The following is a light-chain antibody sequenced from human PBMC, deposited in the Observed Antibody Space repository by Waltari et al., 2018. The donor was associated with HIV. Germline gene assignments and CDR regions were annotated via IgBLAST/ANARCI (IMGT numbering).Light chain of an antibody. CDR3: LHHEDFPRT. CDR2: VAS. V-gene: IGKV1-17*01. CDR1: QDIKND. Sequence: DIQMTQSPSSLSASVGDRVTITCRASQDIKNDVGWYQQKPGKAPKRLVFVASSLESGVPPRFSARGSGTEFTLTIYSLQPDDFATYYCLHHEDFPRTFGQGTKVESK. J-gene: IGKJ1*01.